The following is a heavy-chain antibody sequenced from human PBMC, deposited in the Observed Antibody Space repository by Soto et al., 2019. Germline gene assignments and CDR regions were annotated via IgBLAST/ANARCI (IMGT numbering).Heavy chain of an antibody. CDR3: ARASSSSSAADY. Sequence: QVQLQDSGPGLVKPSQTLSLTCNVSGESISSGGYYWSWIRHHPGKGLEWIGYIYDSGSAYYNPSLMSLVTISMDTSKIHFGMSLSSVTGADTAVYYWARASSSSSAADYWCEGTLVTVSS. CDR1: GESISSGGYY. V-gene: IGHV4-31*01. D-gene: IGHD6-6*01. CDR2: IYDSGSA. J-gene: IGHJ4*02.